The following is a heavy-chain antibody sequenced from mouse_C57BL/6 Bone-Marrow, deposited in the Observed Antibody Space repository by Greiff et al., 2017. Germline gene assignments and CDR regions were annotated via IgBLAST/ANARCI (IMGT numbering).Heavy chain of an antibody. CDR3: ARGYDYNYAMDY. Sequence: VQLKESGPELVKPGASVKISCKASGYSFTDYNMNWVKQSNGKSLEWIGVINPNYGTTSYNQKFKGKATLTVDQSSSTAYMQLNSLTSEYSAVYYCARGYDYNYAMDYWGQGTSVTVSS. J-gene: IGHJ4*01. CDR2: INPNYGTT. V-gene: IGHV1-39*01. CDR1: GYSFTDYN. D-gene: IGHD2-4*01.